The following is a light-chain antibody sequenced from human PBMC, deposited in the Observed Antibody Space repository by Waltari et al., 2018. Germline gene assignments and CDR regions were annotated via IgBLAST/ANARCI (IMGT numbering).Light chain of an antibody. Sequence: EIVWPQSPGTLSLSPGETATLSCRASQSVRRALAWYQQKPGQAPRLLIYDASSRATGIPDRFSGSGSGTDFSLTISRLEAEDFAVYYCQHYVSLPATFGQGTKVEIK. V-gene: IGKV3-20*01. J-gene: IGKJ1*01. CDR3: QHYVSLPAT. CDR1: QSVRRA. CDR2: DAS.